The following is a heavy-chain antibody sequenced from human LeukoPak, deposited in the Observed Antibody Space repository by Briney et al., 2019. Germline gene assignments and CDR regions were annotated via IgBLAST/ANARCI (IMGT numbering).Heavy chain of an antibody. D-gene: IGHD3-22*01. Sequence: SETLSLTCTVSGGSISSYYWSWIRQPPGKGLEWIGYIYYSGSTNYSPSLWRRATISVDASKNQFSLRLSSVTAADTAIYYCARDRSYYSDTGVDYWGQGALVTVSS. J-gene: IGHJ4*02. CDR2: IYYSGST. CDR3: ARDRSYYSDTGVDY. V-gene: IGHV4-59*12. CDR1: GGSISSYY.